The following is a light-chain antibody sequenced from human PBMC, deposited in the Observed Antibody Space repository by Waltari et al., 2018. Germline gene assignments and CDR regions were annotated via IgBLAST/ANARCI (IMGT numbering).Light chain of an antibody. Sequence: QSALTQPPSVSGSPGQSVTISCTGTSSDVGRNTPVSWYQHYPGKAPRLMLFDATERASGVPARFSGSKSGNTASLTISGLQTEDEADYYCCSYAGRYVVFGGGTKVTVL. CDR2: DAT. J-gene: IGLJ2*01. CDR3: CSYAGRYVV. CDR1: SSDVGRNTP. V-gene: IGLV2-11*01.